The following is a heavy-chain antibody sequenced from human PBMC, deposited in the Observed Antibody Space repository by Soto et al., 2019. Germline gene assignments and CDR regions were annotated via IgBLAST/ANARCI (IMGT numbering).Heavy chain of an antibody. Sequence: EVQLVESGGGLVQPGGSLGLSCAASGFTFSNYWIHWVRQAPGKGLVWVSRIKGDGINTNYADSVKGRFTISRDNAKNTVYLQMNSLRAEDTAVYYCARGIPGHYGFDVWGQGTMVTVSS. CDR3: ARGIPGHYGFDV. CDR2: IKGDGINT. J-gene: IGHJ3*01. CDR1: GFTFSNYW. V-gene: IGHV3-74*01. D-gene: IGHD1-20*01.